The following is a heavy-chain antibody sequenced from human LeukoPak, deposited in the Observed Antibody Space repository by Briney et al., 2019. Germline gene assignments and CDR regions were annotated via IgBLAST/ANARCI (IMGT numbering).Heavy chain of an antibody. CDR1: GFTFSSYA. J-gene: IGHJ3*02. CDR3: AIIHYYDSSAAFDI. D-gene: IGHD3-22*01. CDR2: ISGSGGST. Sequence: PGGSLRLSCAASGFTFSSYAMSWVRQAPGRGLEWVSAISGSGGSTYYADSVKGRFTISRDNSKNTLYLQMNSLRAEDTAVYYCAIIHYYDSSAAFDIWGQGTMVTVSS. V-gene: IGHV3-23*01.